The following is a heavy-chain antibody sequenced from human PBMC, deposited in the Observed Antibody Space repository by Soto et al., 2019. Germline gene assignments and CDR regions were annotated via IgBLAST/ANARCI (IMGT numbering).Heavy chain of an antibody. CDR3: ARDGDPQINMVWGVIIAEYYYYGMDV. D-gene: IGHD3-10*01. Sequence: ASVKVSCNASGYTFTGYYMHWVRQAPGQGLEWMGWINPNSGGTNYTQKFQGRVTMTRHTSISTSYMELSRLRTDDTAVYYCARDGDPQINMVWGVIIAEYYYYGMDVWGQGTTVPVSS. CDR1: GYTFTGYY. J-gene: IGHJ6*02. V-gene: IGHV1-2*02. CDR2: INPNSGGT.